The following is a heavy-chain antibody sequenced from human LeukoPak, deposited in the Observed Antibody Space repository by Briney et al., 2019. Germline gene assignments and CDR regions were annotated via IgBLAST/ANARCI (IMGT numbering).Heavy chain of an antibody. Sequence: GGSLRLSCAASGFTFSSYAMSWVRQAPGKGLEWVSAISGSGGSTYYADSVKGRLTISRDNSKNTLYLQMNSLRAEDTAVYYCAKGPSGSYYPYYFDYWGQGTLVTVSS. D-gene: IGHD3-10*01. CDR2: ISGSGGST. CDR3: AKGPSGSYYPYYFDY. CDR1: GFTFSSYA. J-gene: IGHJ4*02. V-gene: IGHV3-23*01.